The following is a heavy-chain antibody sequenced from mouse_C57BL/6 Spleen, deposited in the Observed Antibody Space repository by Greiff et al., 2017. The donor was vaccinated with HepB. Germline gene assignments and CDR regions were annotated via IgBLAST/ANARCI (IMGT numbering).Heavy chain of an antibody. CDR2: IDPSDSYT. Sequence: QVQLQQPGAELVKPGASVKLSCKASGYTFTSYWMQWVKQRPGQGLEWIGEIDPSDSYTNYNQKFKGKATLTVDTSSSTAYMQLSSLTSEDAAVYYCARYSIYYDSGGFAYWGQGTLVTVSA. D-gene: IGHD2-4*01. V-gene: IGHV1-50*01. J-gene: IGHJ3*01. CDR3: ARYSIYYDSGGFAY. CDR1: GYTFTSYW.